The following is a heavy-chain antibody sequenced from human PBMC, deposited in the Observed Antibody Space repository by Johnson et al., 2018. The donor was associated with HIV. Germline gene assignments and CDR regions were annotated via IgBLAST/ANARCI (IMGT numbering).Heavy chain of an antibody. CDR3: AELSGFGDYDDGALDI. CDR2: ISWDGGST. D-gene: IGHD4-17*01. V-gene: IGHV3-43D*03. CDR1: GFTVSSNY. Sequence: VQLVESGGGLVQPGGSLRLSCTASGFTVSSNYMTWVRQAPGKGLEWVSLISWDGGSTYYADSVKGRFTISRDNSKNYLYLQMNSLSAGDTAVYYCAELSGFGDYDDGALDIWGQGTMVTVSS. J-gene: IGHJ3*02.